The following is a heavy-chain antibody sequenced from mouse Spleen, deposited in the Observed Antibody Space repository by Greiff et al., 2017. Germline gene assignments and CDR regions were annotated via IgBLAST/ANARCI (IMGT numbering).Heavy chain of an antibody. D-gene: IGHD2-14*01. J-gene: IGHJ4*01. CDR1: GYTFSSYW. V-gene: IGHV1-9*01. CDR3: ARRVRRGYYYAMDY. CDR2: ILPGSGST. Sequence: VQLQQSGAELMKPGASVKISCKATGYTFSSYWIEWVKQRPGHGLEWIGEILPGSGSTNYNEKFKGKATFTADTSSNTAYMQLSSLTSEDSAVYYCARRVRRGYYYAMDYWGQGTSVTVSS.